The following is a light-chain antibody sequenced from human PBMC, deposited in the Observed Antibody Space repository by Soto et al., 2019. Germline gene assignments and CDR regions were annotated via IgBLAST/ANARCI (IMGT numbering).Light chain of an antibody. CDR1: SSEVGGYNY. CDR2: EVS. J-gene: IGLJ2*01. CDR3: SSYAGSNHLV. V-gene: IGLV2-8*01. Sequence: QSVLTQPHSASGSPGQSVTISCTGTSSEVGGYNYVSWYQQHPGKAPKLMIYEVSKRPSGVPDRFSGSKSGNTASRTVSGLQAEEEADYYCSSYAGSNHLVFGGGTQLTVL.